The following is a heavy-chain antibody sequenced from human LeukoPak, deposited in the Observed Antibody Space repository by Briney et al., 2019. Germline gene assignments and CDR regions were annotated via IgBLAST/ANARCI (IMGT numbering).Heavy chain of an antibody. CDR2: IYSGGST. CDR1: GFNVSSKY. Sequence: PGGSLRLSCAASGFNVSSKYMSWVRQAPGKGLEWVSVIYSGGSTYYAGSVKGRFTISRDNSKNTLYLQMNSLRAEDTAVYYCAKDSEVATDGYYFDYWGQGTLVTVSS. J-gene: IGHJ4*02. D-gene: IGHD5-12*01. V-gene: IGHV3-53*05. CDR3: AKDSEVATDGYYFDY.